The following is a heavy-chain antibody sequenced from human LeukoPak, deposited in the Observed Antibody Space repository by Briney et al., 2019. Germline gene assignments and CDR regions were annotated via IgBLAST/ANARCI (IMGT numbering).Heavy chain of an antibody. CDR1: GGTFSSYA. V-gene: IGHV1-69*05. CDR2: IIPIFGTA. CDR3: ARAQRFLESSIWDY. D-gene: IGHD3-3*01. Sequence: GASVKVSCKASGGTFSSYAISWVRQAPGQGLEWMGGIIPIFGTANYAQKFQGRVTITTDESTSTAYMELSSLRSEDTAVYYCARAQRFLESSIWDYWGQGTLVTVSS. J-gene: IGHJ4*02.